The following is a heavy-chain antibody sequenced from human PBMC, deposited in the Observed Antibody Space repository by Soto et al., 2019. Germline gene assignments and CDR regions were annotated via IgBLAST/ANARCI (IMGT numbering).Heavy chain of an antibody. D-gene: IGHD2-21*02. Sequence: SETLSLTCTVSGGSISSGGYYWSWIRQHPGKGLEWIGYIYYSGSTYYNPSLKSRVTISVDTSKNQFSLKLSSVTAADTAVYYCARSTYGGNSVWFDPWGQGTLVTSPQ. CDR2: IYYSGST. CDR1: GGSISSGGYY. J-gene: IGHJ5*02. CDR3: ARSTYGGNSVWFDP. V-gene: IGHV4-31*03.